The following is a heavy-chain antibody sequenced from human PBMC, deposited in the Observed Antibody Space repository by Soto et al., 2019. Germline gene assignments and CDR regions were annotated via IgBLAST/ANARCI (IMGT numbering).Heavy chain of an antibody. CDR1: GFTVSSYW. CDR3: ARGQLRYFDWLPQYYYYYGMDV. J-gene: IGHJ6*02. D-gene: IGHD3-9*01. V-gene: IGHV3-74*01. CDR2: INSDGSST. Sequence: GGSLRLSCAASGFTVSSYWMHWVRQAPGKGLVWVSRINSDGSSTSYADSLKGRFTISRDNAKNTLYLQMNSLRAEDTAVYYCARGQLRYFDWLPQYYYYYGMDVWGQGTTVTVSS.